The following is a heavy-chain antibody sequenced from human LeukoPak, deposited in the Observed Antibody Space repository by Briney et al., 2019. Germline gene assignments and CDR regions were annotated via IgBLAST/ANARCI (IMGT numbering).Heavy chain of an antibody. CDR2: ISSSSSYI. CDR3: AKDMGFYYDSSGYLNY. Sequence: GGSLRLSCAASGFIFSSYSMNWVRQAPGKGLEWVSSISSSSSYIYYADSVKGRFSISRDNAKNSLYLQMNSLRAEDTALYYCAKDMGFYYDSSGYLNYWGQGTLVTVSS. V-gene: IGHV3-21*04. J-gene: IGHJ4*02. CDR1: GFIFSSYS. D-gene: IGHD3-22*01.